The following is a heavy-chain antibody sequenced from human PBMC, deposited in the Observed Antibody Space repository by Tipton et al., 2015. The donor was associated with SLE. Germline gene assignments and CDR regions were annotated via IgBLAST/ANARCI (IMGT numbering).Heavy chain of an antibody. D-gene: IGHD5-12*01. CDR1: GFTFGDYA. CDR3: SRVGIGYVFLDY. V-gene: IGHV3-49*04. Sequence: SLRLSCTASGFTFGDYAMSWVRRAPGKGLEWVGFIRHKAHGGTTEYAASVKGRFIISRDDSNSIAYLQMNSLKTEDTAVYYCSRVGIGYVFLDYWGQGTLVTVSS. CDR2: IRHKAHGGTT. J-gene: IGHJ4*02.